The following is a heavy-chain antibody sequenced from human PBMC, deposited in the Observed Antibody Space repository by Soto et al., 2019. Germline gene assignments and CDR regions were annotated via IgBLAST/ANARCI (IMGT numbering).Heavy chain of an antibody. CDR2: ISLYHHST. CDR3: ESELYSCGGDCPYYMDY. CDR1: GYPFTDYF. J-gene: IGHJ4*02. D-gene: IGHD2-21*02. Sequence: QEQLVQSGAEGKKPGASVRVSCKTSGYPFTDYFIHWVRQAPGQGLEWRGLISLYHHSTSYAQKFQCRLTVTADTSTTKVYMDLSSLTSEDSAVYWCESELYSCGGDCPYYMDYWCQGTLVTVSS. V-gene: IGHV1-46*01.